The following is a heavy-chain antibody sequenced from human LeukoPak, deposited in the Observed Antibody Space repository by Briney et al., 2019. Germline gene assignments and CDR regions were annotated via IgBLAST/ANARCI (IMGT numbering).Heavy chain of an antibody. CDR3: ARRAVSYYYDSSGYYKTPYYYYYGMDV. V-gene: IGHV1-69*13. D-gene: IGHD3-22*01. CDR2: IIPIFGTA. Sequence: SVKVSCKASGGTFSSYAISWVRQAPGQGLEWMGGIIPIFGTAIYAQKFQGRVTITADESTSTAYMELSSLRSEDTAVYYCARRAVSYYYDSSGYYKTPYYYYYGMDVWGQGTTVTVSS. J-gene: IGHJ6*02. CDR1: GGTFSSYA.